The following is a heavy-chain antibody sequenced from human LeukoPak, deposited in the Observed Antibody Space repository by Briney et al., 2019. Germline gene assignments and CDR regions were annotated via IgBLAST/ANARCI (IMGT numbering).Heavy chain of an antibody. J-gene: IGHJ3*02. D-gene: IGHD5-18*01. CDR2: IIPTFGTA. CDR1: GGTFSSYA. V-gene: IGHV1-69*05. Sequence: ASVKVSCKASGGTFSSYAISWVRQAPGQGLEWMGRIIPTFGTANYAQKFQGRVTITTDESTSTAYMELSSLRSEDTAVYYCARESKDTAGAFDIWGQGTMVTVSS. CDR3: ARESKDTAGAFDI.